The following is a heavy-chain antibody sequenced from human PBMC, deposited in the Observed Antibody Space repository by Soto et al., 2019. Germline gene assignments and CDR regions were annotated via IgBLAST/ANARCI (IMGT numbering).Heavy chain of an antibody. J-gene: IGHJ5*02. D-gene: IGHD2-21*02. CDR1: GYTFTSYA. V-gene: IGHV1-3*01. CDR2: INAGNGNT. Sequence: ASVKVSCKASGYTFTSYAMHWVRQAPGQRLEWMGWINAGNGNTKYSQKFQGRVTITRDTSESTAYMELSSLRSEDTAVYYCARVVVVTAIHWWFDPWGQGTLVTVSS. CDR3: ARVVVVTAIHWWFDP.